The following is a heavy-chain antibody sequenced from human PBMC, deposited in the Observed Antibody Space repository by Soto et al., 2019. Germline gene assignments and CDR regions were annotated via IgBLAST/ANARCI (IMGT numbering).Heavy chain of an antibody. D-gene: IGHD6-19*01. Sequence: SVKVSCKASGGTFSSYSISWVRQAPGQGLEWMGGIIPIFGTANYAQKFQGRVTITADESTSTAYMELSSLRSEDTAVYYCAAAVAGTGAFDSWGQGTMVTVSS. CDR2: IIPIFGTA. CDR3: AAAVAGTGAFDS. J-gene: IGHJ3*02. V-gene: IGHV1-69*13. CDR1: GGTFSSYS.